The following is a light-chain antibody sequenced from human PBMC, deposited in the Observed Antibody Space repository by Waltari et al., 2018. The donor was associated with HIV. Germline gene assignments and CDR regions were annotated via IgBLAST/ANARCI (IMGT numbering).Light chain of an antibody. J-gene: IGLJ2*01. CDR2: INN. CDR1: SSNIGNNT. V-gene: IGLV1-44*01. CDR3: ATWDDSLNGPV. Sequence: QSVLTQQPSASGTPGQRVTISCSGSSSNIGNNTVNWYQQLPGAAPKLLIYINNPRPSGVPARVSGSKSGTSASLAISGLQSEDEADYYCATWDDSLNGPVFGGGTKLTVL.